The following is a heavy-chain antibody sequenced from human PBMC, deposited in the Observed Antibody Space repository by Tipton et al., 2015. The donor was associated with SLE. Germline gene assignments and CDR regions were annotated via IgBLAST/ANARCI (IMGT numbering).Heavy chain of an antibody. J-gene: IGHJ3*02. Sequence: TLSLTCTVSGGSISSHYWSWIRQPPGKGLEWIGYIYYSGSTNYNPSLKSRVTISVDTSKNQFSLKLSSVTAADTAVYYCARPVLGYCSGGSCYFDAFDIWGQGTMVTVSS. V-gene: IGHV4-59*11. CDR3: ARPVLGYCSGGSCYFDAFDI. CDR1: GGSISSHY. D-gene: IGHD2-15*01. CDR2: IYYSGST.